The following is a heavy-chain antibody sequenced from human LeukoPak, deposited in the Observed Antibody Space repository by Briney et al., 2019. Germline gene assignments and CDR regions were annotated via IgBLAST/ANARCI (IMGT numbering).Heavy chain of an antibody. CDR1: GFAFSSNG. CDR2: IKQDGSEK. CDR3: ARDSLINWGPGYYYYGMDV. J-gene: IGHJ6*02. V-gene: IGHV3-7*01. D-gene: IGHD7-27*01. Sequence: GGSLRLSCAASGFAFSSNGMSWVRQAPGKGLEWVANIKQDGSEKYYVDSVKGRFTISRDNAKNSLYLQMNSLRAEDTAVYYCARDSLINWGPGYYYYGMDVWGQGTTVTVSS.